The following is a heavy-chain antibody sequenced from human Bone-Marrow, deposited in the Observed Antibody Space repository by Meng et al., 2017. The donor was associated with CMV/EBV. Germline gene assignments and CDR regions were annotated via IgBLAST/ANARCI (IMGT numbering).Heavy chain of an antibody. CDR2: ISRSGSTT. Sequence: GGSLRLSCAVSGFTFSDYYMSWIRQAPGKGLEWVSYISRSGSTTYYADSVKGRFTISRDNAKNPLYLQMNSLRDEDTAVYYCARVESCNDNRCYTGGYYYTLDVWGQGTAVTVSS. CDR1: GFTFSDYY. V-gene: IGHV3-11*01. J-gene: IGHJ6*02. D-gene: IGHD2-2*02. CDR3: ARVESCNDNRCYTGGYYYTLDV.